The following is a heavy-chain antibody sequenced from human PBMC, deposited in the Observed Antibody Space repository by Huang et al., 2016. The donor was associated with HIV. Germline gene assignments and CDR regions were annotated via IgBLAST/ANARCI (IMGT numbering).Heavy chain of an antibody. CDR1: GFTFSSYW. Sequence: EVQLVESGGGLVQPGGSLRLSCAASGFTFSSYWMHWVRQVPGKGMVGVSHIKSDGSSTSNADSVKGRFTISRDNAKNTLYLQMNSRRAEDTAVYYCARGSRQGKYYYGSGTAYWGQGTLVTVSS. CDR2: IKSDGSST. D-gene: IGHD3-10*01. CDR3: ARGSRQGKYYYGSGTAY. V-gene: IGHV3-74*01. J-gene: IGHJ4*02.